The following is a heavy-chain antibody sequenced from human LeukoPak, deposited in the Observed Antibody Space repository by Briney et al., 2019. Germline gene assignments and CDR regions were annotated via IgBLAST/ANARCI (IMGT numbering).Heavy chain of an antibody. D-gene: IGHD3-10*01. CDR3: ARELSYYGSGNYYQGRGYYFDY. CDR2: ISPYNGNT. J-gene: IGHJ4*02. Sequence: GASVTVSCKASGYTFTTNGISRVRQAPGQGLEWMGWISPYNGNTNYAEKVQGRITMTTDTYTRTVFLELGSLTSDDTAVYYCARELSYYGSGNYYQGRGYYFDYWGQGTLLTVSS. CDR1: GYTFTTNG. V-gene: IGHV1-18*01.